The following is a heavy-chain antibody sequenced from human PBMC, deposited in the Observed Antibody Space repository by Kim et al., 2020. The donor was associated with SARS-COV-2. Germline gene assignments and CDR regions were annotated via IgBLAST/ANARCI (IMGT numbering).Heavy chain of an antibody. CDR3: ASSSSWRDY. CDR2: SYP. J-gene: IGHJ4*02. D-gene: IGHD6-13*01. V-gene: IGHV5-10-1*01. Sequence: SYPNYSPSFQGHVTISADKSISTAYLQWSSLKASDTAMYYCASSSSWRDYWGQGTLVTVSS.